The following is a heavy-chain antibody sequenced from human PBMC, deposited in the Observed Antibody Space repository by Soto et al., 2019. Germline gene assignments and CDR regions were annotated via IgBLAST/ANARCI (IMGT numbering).Heavy chain of an antibody. V-gene: IGHV3-33*01. D-gene: IGHD4-17*01. CDR3: ARDDDYPDNGFDY. Sequence: QVQLVESGGGVVQPGTSLRLSCAASGFTFSRHGMHWVRQTPGKGLEWLAVILNDASGHWYADSVKGRFTISRDNFENTFYLQMNGLRLESTAMYYCARDDDYPDNGFDYWGQGTLVTVSS. J-gene: IGHJ4*02. CDR2: ILNDASGH. CDR1: GFTFSRHG.